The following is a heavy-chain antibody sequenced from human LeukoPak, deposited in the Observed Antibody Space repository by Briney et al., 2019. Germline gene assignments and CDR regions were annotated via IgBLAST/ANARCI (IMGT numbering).Heavy chain of an antibody. CDR1: EFTFFSYW. CDR3: ARELPREVTLDY. V-gene: IGHV3-74*01. Sequence: PGGSLRLSCVASEFTFFSYWMQWVRQAPGKGLVWVSRIFTDGTTTSYADSVKGRFTISRENAKNTLYLQMNSLRAEDTAVYYCARELPREVTLDYWGQGTLVTVSP. D-gene: IGHD2-21*02. J-gene: IGHJ4*01. CDR2: IFTDGTTT.